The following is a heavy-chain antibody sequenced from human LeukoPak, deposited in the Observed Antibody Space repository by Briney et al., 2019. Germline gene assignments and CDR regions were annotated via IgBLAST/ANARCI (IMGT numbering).Heavy chain of an antibody. CDR1: GFTFSSYN. CDR3: ADNLSR. V-gene: IGHV3-48*04. CDR2: ISSSSNTI. J-gene: IGHJ4*02. D-gene: IGHD1-1*01. Sequence: PGGSLRLSCAASGFTFSSYNMNWVRQAPGKGLEWVSYISSSSNTIYCADSVKGRFTISRDSAKNSLYLQMNSLRVEDTAVYYCADNLSRWGQGTLVTVSS.